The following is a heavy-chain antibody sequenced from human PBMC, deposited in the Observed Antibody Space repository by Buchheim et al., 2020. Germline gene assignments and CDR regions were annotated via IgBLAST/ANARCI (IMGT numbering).Heavy chain of an antibody. Sequence: QVQLVESGGGVVQPGRSLRLSCAASGFTFSSYGMHWVRQAPGKGLEWVAVIWYDGSNKYYADSVKGRFTISRDNSKTTLYLQRNSLRAEDTAVYYCARDRIAARPAELDYGGQGTL. V-gene: IGHV3-33*01. CDR2: IWYDGSNK. CDR1: GFTFSSYG. J-gene: IGHJ4*02. CDR3: ARDRIAARPAELDY. D-gene: IGHD6-6*01.